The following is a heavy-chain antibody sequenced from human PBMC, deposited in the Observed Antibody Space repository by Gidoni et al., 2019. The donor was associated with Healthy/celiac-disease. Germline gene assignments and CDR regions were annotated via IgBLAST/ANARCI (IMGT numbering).Heavy chain of an antibody. Sequence: SCAASGFTFSSYAMSWVRQAPGKGLEWVSAISGSGGSTYYADSVKGRFTISRDNSKNTLYLQMNSLRAEDTAVYYCAKKQKTAAAGNHDAFDIWGQGTMVTVSS. CDR3: AKKQKTAAAGNHDAFDI. CDR2: ISGSGGST. J-gene: IGHJ3*02. D-gene: IGHD6-13*01. CDR1: GFTFSSYA. V-gene: IGHV3-23*01.